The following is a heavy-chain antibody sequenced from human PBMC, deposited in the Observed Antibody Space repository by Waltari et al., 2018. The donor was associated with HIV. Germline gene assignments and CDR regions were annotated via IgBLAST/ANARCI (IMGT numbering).Heavy chain of an antibody. V-gene: IGHV4-39*01. CDR2: IYYSGST. CDR3: ARITIFGVGGAFDI. D-gene: IGHD3-3*01. Sequence: QLQLQESGPGLVKPSETLSLTCTVSGGSISSSSYYWRWVRQPPGKGLEWIGSIYYSGSTYYNPSLKSRVTISVDTSKNQFSLKLSSVTAADTAVYYCARITIFGVGGAFDIWGQGTMVTVSS. CDR1: GGSISSSSYY. J-gene: IGHJ3*02.